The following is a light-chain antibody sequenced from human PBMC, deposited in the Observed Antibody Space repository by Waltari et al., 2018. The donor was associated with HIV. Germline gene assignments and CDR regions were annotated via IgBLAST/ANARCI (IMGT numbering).Light chain of an antibody. CDR1: QSISSW. CDR3: QQYNGYPWT. Sequence: DIQMTQSPSTLSASVGDRVTITCRASQSISSWLAWYQQRPGKAPKLLIYKASTLEGGVPSRFSGSGSEIEFTLTIDSLQPDDFATYYCQQYNGYPWTFGPGTKVEI. J-gene: IGKJ1*01. V-gene: IGKV1-5*03. CDR2: KAS.